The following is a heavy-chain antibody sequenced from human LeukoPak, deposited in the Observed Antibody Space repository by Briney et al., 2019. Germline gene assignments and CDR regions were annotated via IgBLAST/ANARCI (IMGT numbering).Heavy chain of an antibody. J-gene: IGHJ4*02. D-gene: IGHD6-13*01. Sequence: SQTLSLTCAISGDNVSSNSATWNWIRQSPSRGLEWLGRTYYRSKWYNDYAVSVKSRMTIIPDTSKNQFSLQLNSVTPDDTALYYCAGDRGVGAAVFFDHWGLGTLVTVSS. CDR1: GDNVSSNSAT. CDR3: AGDRGVGAAVFFDH. CDR2: TYYRSKWYN. V-gene: IGHV6-1*01.